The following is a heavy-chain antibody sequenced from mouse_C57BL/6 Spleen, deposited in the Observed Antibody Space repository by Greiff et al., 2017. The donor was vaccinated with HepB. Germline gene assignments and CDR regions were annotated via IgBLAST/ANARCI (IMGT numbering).Heavy chain of an antibody. J-gene: IGHJ2*01. CDR1: GYSITSGYY. D-gene: IGHD1-1*01. V-gene: IGHV3-6*01. CDR3: ARVPYYGRGFDY. CDR2: ISYDGSN. Sequence: ESGPGLVKPSQSLSLTCSVTGYSITSGYYWNWIRQFPGNKLEWMGYISYDGSNNYNPSLKNRISITRDTSKNQFFLKLNSVTTEDTATYYCARVPYYGRGFDYWGQGTTLTVSS.